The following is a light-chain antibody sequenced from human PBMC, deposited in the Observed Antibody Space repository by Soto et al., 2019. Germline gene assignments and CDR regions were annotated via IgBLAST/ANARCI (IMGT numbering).Light chain of an antibody. V-gene: IGKV3-11*01. J-gene: IGKJ2*01. CDR2: DAS. CDR1: QSINNY. CDR3: QQRAGWPYT. Sequence: DIVLTQSPGTLSLSPGERVTLSCRASQSINNYLAXYQQKPGQAPRLLIYDASNRATGIPSRFSGRGSGTDFTLRISGLEPEDFATYYCQQRAGWPYTFGQGTRLEIK.